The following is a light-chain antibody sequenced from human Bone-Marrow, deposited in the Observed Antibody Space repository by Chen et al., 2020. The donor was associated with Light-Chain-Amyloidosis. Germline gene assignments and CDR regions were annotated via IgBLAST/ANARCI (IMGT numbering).Light chain of an antibody. CDR2: EVT. Sequence: QSVLTQPASVSGSPGQSITISCTGTSSDVGGDNHVSWYQQHPDKAPKLMIYEVTNRPSWVPDRFSGSKSDNTASLTISGFQTEDEADYFCSSYTITNTLVFGSGTRVTVL. V-gene: IGLV2-14*01. CDR3: SSYTITNTLV. CDR1: SSDVGGDNH. J-gene: IGLJ1*01.